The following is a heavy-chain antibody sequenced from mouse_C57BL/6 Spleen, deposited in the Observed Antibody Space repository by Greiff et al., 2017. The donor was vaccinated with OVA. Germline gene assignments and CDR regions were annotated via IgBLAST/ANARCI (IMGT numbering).Heavy chain of an antibody. CDR1: GYTFTDYY. V-gene: IGHV1-26*01. CDR2: INPNNGGT. CDR3: ARGDYYAMDY. J-gene: IGHJ4*01. Sequence: QLQQSGPELVKPGASVKISCKASGYTFTDYYMNWVKQSHGKSLEWIGDINPNNGGTSYNQKFKGKATLTVDKSSSTAYMELRSLTSEDSAVYYCARGDYYAMDYWGQGTSVTVSS.